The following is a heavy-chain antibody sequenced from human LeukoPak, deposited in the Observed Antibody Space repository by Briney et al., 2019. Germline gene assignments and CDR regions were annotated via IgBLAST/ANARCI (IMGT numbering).Heavy chain of an antibody. CDR2: VSGSGSST. J-gene: IGHJ6*03. CDR1: GFTFSSYG. Sequence: GGSLRLSCAASGFTFSSYGMTWVRQAPGKGLEWVSGVSGSGSSTKHADSVKGRFTISRDNSKNTLSLQMNSLRVEDTAVYYCAKIGRKYDFWTGFYEEEVDYMDVWGKGTTVTVSS. V-gene: IGHV3-23*01. CDR3: AKIGRKYDFWTGFYEEEVDYMDV. D-gene: IGHD3-3*01.